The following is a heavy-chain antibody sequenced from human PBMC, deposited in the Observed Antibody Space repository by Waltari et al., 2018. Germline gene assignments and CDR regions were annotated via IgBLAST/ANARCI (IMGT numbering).Heavy chain of an antibody. V-gene: IGHV1-46*03. D-gene: IGHD3-16*01. Sequence: QFQLVQSGAEVKKPGASVKVSCEASGFTFSNYYVHWVRQAPGQGLELMARFSPSGAGTRYSEKFQRRVTLTRDTSTSTVYMDLGSLRSEDTAVYYCATFVSGSFTFPDYWGQGTLVTVSS. J-gene: IGHJ4*02. CDR3: ATFVSGSFTFPDY. CDR2: FSPSGAGT. CDR1: GFTFSNYY.